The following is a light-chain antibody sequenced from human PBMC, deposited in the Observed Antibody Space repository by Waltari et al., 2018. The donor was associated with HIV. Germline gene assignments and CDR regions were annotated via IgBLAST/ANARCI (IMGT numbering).Light chain of an antibody. CDR1: SGSVSTTSY. CDR2: NTN. J-gene: IGLJ2*01. CDR3: VLYMGSGISV. Sequence: QTVVPQEPSFSVSPGGTVTLTCGLSSGSVSTTSYPSWYQHTPGQAPRTLIYNTNTRSSGVPDRFSGSILGNKAALNITGAQADDECDYYCVLYMGSGISVFGGGTKLTVL. V-gene: IGLV8-61*01.